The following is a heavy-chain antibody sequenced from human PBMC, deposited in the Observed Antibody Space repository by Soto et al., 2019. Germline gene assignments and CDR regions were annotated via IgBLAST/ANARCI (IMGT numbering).Heavy chain of an antibody. Sequence: GSLRPACSATGFSFAGYALTWVRQAPGKGLEWLSAVSGGGASTYYADSVRGRFSISRDVSGNMIYLQLNRLTAGDTANYYCAKTKTFNGYYGGFDAWGQGTRVTVYS. CDR1: GFSFAGYA. CDR2: VSGGGAST. CDR3: AKTKTFNGYYGGFDA. V-gene: IGHV3-23*01. J-gene: IGHJ4*02. D-gene: IGHD3-3*01.